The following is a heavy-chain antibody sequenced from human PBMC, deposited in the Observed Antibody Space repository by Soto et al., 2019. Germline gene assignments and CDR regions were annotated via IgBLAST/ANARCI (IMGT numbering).Heavy chain of an antibody. J-gene: IGHJ4*02. Sequence: QVQLVQSGAEVKKPGASVKVSCKASGYTFTSYDINWVRQATGQGLEWMGWMNPNSGNTGYAQKFQXXVXMXTNTSISTAYMELSSLRSEDTAVYYCAREHVAGKDYWGQGTLVTVSS. V-gene: IGHV1-8*01. D-gene: IGHD6-19*01. CDR2: MNPNSGNT. CDR3: AREHVAGKDY. CDR1: GYTFTSYD.